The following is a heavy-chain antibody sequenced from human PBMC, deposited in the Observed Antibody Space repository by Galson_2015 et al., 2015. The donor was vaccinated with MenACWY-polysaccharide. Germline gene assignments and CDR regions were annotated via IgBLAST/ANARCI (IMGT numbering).Heavy chain of an antibody. CDR2: IYPGDSDT. J-gene: IGHJ4*02. D-gene: IGHD6-25*01. V-gene: IGHV5-51*06. CDR3: ARHGRDSSGWQPFNY. CDR1: GYSFTTYW. Sequence: QSGAEVKKPGESLKISCKGSGYSFTTYWIGWVRQMPGKGLEWMGIIYPGDSDTRYSPSFQGQVTISADKSISTAYLQWSSLKASDSAMYYCARHGRDSSGWQPFNYWGQGTLVTVSS.